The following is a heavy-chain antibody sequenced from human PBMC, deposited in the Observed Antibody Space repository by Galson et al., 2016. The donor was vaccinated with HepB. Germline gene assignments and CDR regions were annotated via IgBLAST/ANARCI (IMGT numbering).Heavy chain of an antibody. Sequence: SLRLSCAAYGFTFSSYAMHWVRQAPGKGLEWVKVISFDGSKKYYADSVRGRFTISRDNSKNTLHLQLNSLRAEDAAGYYCARPYHFGSGNQYKMVPPLLWTWAYWGKGALVTVSS. CDR1: GFTFSSYA. CDR3: ARPYHFGSGNQYKMVPPLLWTWAY. CDR2: ISFDGSKK. J-gene: IGHJ4*02. V-gene: IGHV3-30*04. D-gene: IGHD3-10*01.